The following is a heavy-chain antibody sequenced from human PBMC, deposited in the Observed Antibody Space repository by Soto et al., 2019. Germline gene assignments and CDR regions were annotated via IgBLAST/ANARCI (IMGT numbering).Heavy chain of an antibody. CDR3: AREAVLDRIILVDY. CDR2: IDADNGDT. CDR1: GYTFTSYS. D-gene: IGHD3-3*01. J-gene: IGHJ4*02. V-gene: IGHV1-3*01. Sequence: GASVKVSCKASGYTFTSYSMHWVRQAPGQRLEWMGWIDADNGDTKYSQKFQGRVTITTDTSASTAYMELRSLRSDDTAVYYCAREAVLDRIILVDYWGQGTLVTVSS.